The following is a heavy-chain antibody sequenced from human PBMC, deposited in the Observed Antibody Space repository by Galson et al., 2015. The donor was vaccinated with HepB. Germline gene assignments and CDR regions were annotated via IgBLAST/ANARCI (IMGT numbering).Heavy chain of an antibody. D-gene: IGHD3-3*01. CDR2: ISYDGNKK. CDR1: GFTFSNSA. CDR3: ARDGDFWSGYTSQYYFDY. V-gene: IGHV3-30-3*01. Sequence: SLRLSCAASGFTFSNSAMHWVRQAPGKGLEWVPVISYDGNKKHYADSVKGRFTISRDSSKNTLYLQMNSLRPEDTAVYYCARDGDFWSGYTSQYYFDYWGQGTLVTVSS. J-gene: IGHJ4*02.